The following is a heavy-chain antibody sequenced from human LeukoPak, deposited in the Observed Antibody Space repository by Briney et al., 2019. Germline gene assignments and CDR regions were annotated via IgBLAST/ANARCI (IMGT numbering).Heavy chain of an antibody. CDR3: VRDLGGRSGH. J-gene: IGHJ4*02. CDR1: GFTFSNFW. CDR2: IKQDETEK. Sequence: PGESLRLSCTASGFTFSNFWMGWVRQAPGKGLEWVANIKQDETEKFYLGSVKGRSTIFRDNAKNTLYLQMNSLRAEDTAVYYCVRDLGGRSGHWGQGTLVTVSS. V-gene: IGHV3-7*01. D-gene: IGHD1-26*01.